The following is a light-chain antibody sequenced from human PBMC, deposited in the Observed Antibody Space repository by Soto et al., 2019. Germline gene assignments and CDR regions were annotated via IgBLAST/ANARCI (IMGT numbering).Light chain of an antibody. CDR1: QSLVGSDGVTY. CDR2: RNS. Sequence: IVMTQTPLSSRVILGQPASISCRSSQSLVGSDGVTYLTWLQQRPGQPPRLLIYRNSARFLGAPDRFRGSGAGTDFTLEISRVEPEDVGIYYCMQAKDLPRTFGQGTKLEIE. V-gene: IGKV2-24*01. J-gene: IGKJ2*02. CDR3: MQAKDLPRT.